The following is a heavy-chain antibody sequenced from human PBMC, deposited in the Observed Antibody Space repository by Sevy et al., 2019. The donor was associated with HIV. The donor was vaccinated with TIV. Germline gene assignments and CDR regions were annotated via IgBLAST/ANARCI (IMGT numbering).Heavy chain of an antibody. D-gene: IGHD3-3*01. CDR2: SNHSGST. J-gene: IGHJ2*01. Sequence: SETLSLTCAVSGGSFSGYSWDWIRQPPGKGLEWIGVSNHSGSTNYNPSLKSRVTISVDTSKNQFSLKLNFVTAADTAVYYCARGGDGVVPSPIIGLGPWTKYWYFDLWGRGTLVTVSS. V-gene: IGHV4-34*01. CDR3: ARGGDGVVPSPIIGLGPWTKYWYFDL. CDR1: GGSFSGYS.